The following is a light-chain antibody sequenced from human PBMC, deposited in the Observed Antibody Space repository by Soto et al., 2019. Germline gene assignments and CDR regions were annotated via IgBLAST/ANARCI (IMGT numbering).Light chain of an antibody. CDR3: QLYTT. CDR2: GAS. J-gene: IGKJ1*01. CDR1: QSVSSK. V-gene: IGKV3-15*01. Sequence: EIVMTQSPATLSVSPGERATLSCRASQSVSSKLAWYQQKPGQAPRRLIYGASTRATGIPARVSGSGSGTDFTLTINRLEPEDFAVYYCQLYTTFGRGTKVDI.